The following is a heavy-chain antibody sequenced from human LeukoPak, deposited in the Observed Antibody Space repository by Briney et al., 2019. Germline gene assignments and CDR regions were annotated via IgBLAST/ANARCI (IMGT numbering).Heavy chain of an antibody. V-gene: IGHV3-30*02. CDR3: AKDTSIGKYCTSGVCSPFDY. J-gene: IGHJ4*02. Sequence: PGGSLRLSCAASGFTFSSYGMHWVRQAPGKGLEWVAFIRYDGSNKYYADSVKGRFTISRDNSKNTLYLQMNSLRAEDTAVYYCAKDTSIGKYCTSGVCSPFDYWGQGTLVTVSS. CDR2: IRYDGSNK. D-gene: IGHD2-8*01. CDR1: GFTFSSYG.